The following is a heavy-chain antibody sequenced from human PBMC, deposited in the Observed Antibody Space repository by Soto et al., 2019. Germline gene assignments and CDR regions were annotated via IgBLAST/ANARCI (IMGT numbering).Heavy chain of an antibody. CDR3: ARGEAVVTPLGPYYYGMDV. CDR2: ISAYNGNT. Sequence: QVQLVQSGAEVKKPGASVKVSCKASGYTFTSYGISWVRQAPGQGLEWMGWISAYNGNTNYAQKLQGRVTMTTDTXXSXAXXELRRLRSYDTAVYYCARGEAVVTPLGPYYYGMDVWGQGTTVTVSS. V-gene: IGHV1-18*01. CDR1: GYTFTSYG. D-gene: IGHD2-21*02. J-gene: IGHJ6*02.